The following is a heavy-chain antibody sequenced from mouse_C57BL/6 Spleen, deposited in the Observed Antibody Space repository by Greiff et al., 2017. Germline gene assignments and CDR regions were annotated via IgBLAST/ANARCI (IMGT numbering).Heavy chain of an antibody. CDR2: IDPSDSYT. D-gene: IGHD1-1*01. CDR3: ARGSYYYGSSDLYAMDY. J-gene: IGHJ4*01. V-gene: IGHV1-69*01. Sequence: VQLQQPGAELVMPGASVKLSCKASGYTFTSYWMHWVKQRPGQGLEWIGEIDPSDSYTNYNQKFKGKSTLTVDKSSSTAYMQLSSLTSEDSAVYYGARGSYYYGSSDLYAMDYWGQGTSVTVSS. CDR1: GYTFTSYW.